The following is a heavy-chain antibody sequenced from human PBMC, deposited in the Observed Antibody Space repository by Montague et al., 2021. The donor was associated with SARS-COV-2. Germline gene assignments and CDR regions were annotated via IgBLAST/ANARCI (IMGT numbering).Heavy chain of an antibody. J-gene: IGHJ6*02. V-gene: IGHV4-34*01. CDR2: INHSGST. CDR1: GGSFSGYY. Sequence: SETLSLSCAVSGGSFSGYYWSWIRQSPGKGLEWIGEINHSGSTNYNPSLKSRVTISVDTSKNQLSLNLSSVTAADTAVYYCTREGYQVLWSDYYFCGMDVWGRGTTVTVSS. CDR3: TREGYQVLWSDYYFCGMDV. D-gene: IGHD2-2*01.